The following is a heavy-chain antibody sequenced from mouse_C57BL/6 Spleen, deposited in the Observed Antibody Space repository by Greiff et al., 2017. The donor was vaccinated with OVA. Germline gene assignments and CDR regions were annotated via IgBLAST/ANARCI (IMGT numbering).Heavy chain of an antibody. J-gene: IGHJ4*01. Sequence: QVQLQQPGAELVKPGASVKMSCKASGYTFTSYWITWVKQRPGQGLEWIGDIYPGSGSTNYNEKFKSKATLTVDTSSSTAYMQLSSLTSEDSAVYDCAREGGSSYYAMDYWGQGTSVTVSS. CDR1: GYTFTSYW. D-gene: IGHD1-3*01. CDR2: IYPGSGST. CDR3: AREGGSSYYAMDY. V-gene: IGHV1-55*01.